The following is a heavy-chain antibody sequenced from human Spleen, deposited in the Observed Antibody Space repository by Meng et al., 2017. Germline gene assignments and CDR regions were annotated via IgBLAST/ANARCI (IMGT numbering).Heavy chain of an antibody. D-gene: IGHD4-11*01. CDR2: IYYSGSI. J-gene: IGHJ4*02. CDR3: ARGPTTMAHDFDY. CDR1: GYSISSSNW. Sequence: VQLEGAGPGMVKPSDTLSVSCAVSGYSISSSNWWGWIRQPPGKGLEWIGYIYYSGSIYYNPSLKSRVTMSVDTSKNQFSLKLSSVTAADSAVYYCARGPTTMAHDFDYWGQGTLVTVSS. V-gene: IGHV4-28*05.